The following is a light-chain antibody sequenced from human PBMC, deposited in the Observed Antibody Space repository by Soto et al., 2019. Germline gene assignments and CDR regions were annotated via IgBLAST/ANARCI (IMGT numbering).Light chain of an antibody. CDR2: ENN. CDR1: SSNIGNNY. V-gene: IGLV1-51*02. Sequence: QSVLTQPPSVSAAPGQKVTISCSGSSSNIGNNYVSWYQQLPGTAPKVLIYENNKRPSVIPDRFSGSKSGTSATLGITGLQAGDEADYYCGKWDTSLSVGVFGTGTKVTVL. J-gene: IGLJ1*01. CDR3: GKWDTSLSVGV.